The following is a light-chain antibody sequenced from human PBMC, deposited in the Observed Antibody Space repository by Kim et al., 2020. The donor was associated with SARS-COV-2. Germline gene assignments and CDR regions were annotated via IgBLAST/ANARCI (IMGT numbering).Light chain of an antibody. J-gene: IGLJ3*02. V-gene: IGLV1-51*01. CDR1: SSDIGNNY. CDR3: GTWHTSLSAWV. CDR2: DND. Sequence: GQRVTISCSGSSSDIGNNYVSWDQQLPGTAPKLLIYDNDARPSVIPDRFSGSKSGTSATLAITGLQTGDEADYYCGTWHTSLSAWVFGGGTQLTVL.